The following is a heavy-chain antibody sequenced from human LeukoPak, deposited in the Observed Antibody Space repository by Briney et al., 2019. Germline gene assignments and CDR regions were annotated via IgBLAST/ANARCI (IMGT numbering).Heavy chain of an antibody. Sequence: SVNVSCKASGGTFSSYAISWVRQAPGQGLEWMGRIIPILGIANYAQKFQGRVTITADKSTSTAYMELSSLRSEDTAVYYCARDQDYYDSSGYQSGMDVWGQGTTVTVSS. J-gene: IGHJ6*02. CDR1: GGTFSSYA. CDR2: IIPILGIA. D-gene: IGHD3-22*01. CDR3: ARDQDYYDSSGYQSGMDV. V-gene: IGHV1-69*04.